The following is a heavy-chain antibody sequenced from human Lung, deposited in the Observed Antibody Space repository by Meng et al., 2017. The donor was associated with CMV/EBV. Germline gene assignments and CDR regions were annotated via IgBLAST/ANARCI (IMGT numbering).Heavy chain of an antibody. V-gene: IGHV7-4-1*02. CDR1: VYSLRSYA. CDR2: INPSTAHP. D-gene: IGHD2-21*02. Sequence: SIVKKSDDPLTVSVSASVYSLRSYAVNWLRLAPGGGLEWIGWINPSTAHPSYAKDFTGRFVFSLDISVNTAYLQINSLKAEDTAIYYCVRDVTDGDISLFDSWGQGTLVTVSS. J-gene: IGHJ4*02. CDR3: VRDVTDGDISLFDS.